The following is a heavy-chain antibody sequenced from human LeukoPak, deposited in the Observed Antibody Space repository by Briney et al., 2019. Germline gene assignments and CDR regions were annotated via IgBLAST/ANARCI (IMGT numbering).Heavy chain of an antibody. Sequence: GGSLRLSCAASGYTFSSYWMNWVREAPGKGLEWVANIKQDGSEKYYVDSVKGRFTISRDNAKNSLYLQMNSLRAEDTAVYYCARTGDYLDYWGRGTLVTVSS. CDR2: IKQDGSEK. J-gene: IGHJ4*02. CDR1: GYTFSSYW. V-gene: IGHV3-7*01. CDR3: ARTGDYLDY. D-gene: IGHD2-8*02.